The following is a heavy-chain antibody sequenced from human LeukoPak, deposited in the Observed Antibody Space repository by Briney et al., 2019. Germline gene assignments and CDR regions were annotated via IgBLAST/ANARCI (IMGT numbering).Heavy chain of an antibody. CDR2: IYYSGST. Sequence: PSETLSLTCTVSGGSISSYYWSWIRQPPGKGLEWIGYIYYSGSTNYNPSLKSRVTISVDTSKNQFSLKLSSVTAADTAVYYCARGNYYDSTLDAFDIWGQGTMVTVSS. J-gene: IGHJ3*02. CDR3: ARGNYYDSTLDAFDI. D-gene: IGHD3-22*01. V-gene: IGHV4-59*01. CDR1: GGSISSYY.